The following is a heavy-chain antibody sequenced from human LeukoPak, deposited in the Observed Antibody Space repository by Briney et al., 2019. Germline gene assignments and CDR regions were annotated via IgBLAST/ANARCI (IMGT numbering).Heavy chain of an antibody. CDR3: ARQITIFGVVTPYFDY. V-gene: IGHV4-59*08. Sequence: PSETLSLTCTVSGGSISTSYWSWIRQPPGKGLEWIGYIYYSGSTNYNPSLKSRVTISVDTSKNQFSLKLSSVTAADTAVYYCARQITIFGVVTPYFDYWGQGTLVTVSS. J-gene: IGHJ4*02. D-gene: IGHD3-3*01. CDR1: GGSISTSY. CDR2: IYYSGST.